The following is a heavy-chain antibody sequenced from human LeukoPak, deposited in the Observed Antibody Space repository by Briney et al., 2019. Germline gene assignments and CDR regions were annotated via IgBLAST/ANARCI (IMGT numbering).Heavy chain of an antibody. V-gene: IGHV3-33*06. CDR3: AKGYDFWSGYPTQNWFDP. CDR1: GFTFSSYG. CDR2: IWYDGSNK. D-gene: IGHD3-3*01. J-gene: IGHJ5*02. Sequence: GRSLRLSCAASGFTFSSYGMHWVRQAPGKGLERVAVIWYDGSNKYYADSVKGRFTISRDNSKNTLYLQMNSLRAEDTAVYYCAKGYDFWSGYPTQNWFDPWGQGTLVTVSS.